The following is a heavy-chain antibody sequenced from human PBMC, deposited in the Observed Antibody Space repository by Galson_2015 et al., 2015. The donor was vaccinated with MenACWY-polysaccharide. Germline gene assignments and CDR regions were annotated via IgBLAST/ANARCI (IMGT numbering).Heavy chain of an antibody. CDR3: VKDMSGPDDY. CDR1: GFSFSHYW. D-gene: IGHD3-10*01. J-gene: IGHJ4*02. V-gene: IGHV3-74*01. Sequence: SLRLSCAASGFSFSHYWMHWVRQAPGAGLGWVSRINEDGTTINYADSVKGRVPISRDNAKNTLYLQMNSLRPEDTALYYCVKDMSGPDDYWGQGTLATVSS. CDR2: INEDGTTI.